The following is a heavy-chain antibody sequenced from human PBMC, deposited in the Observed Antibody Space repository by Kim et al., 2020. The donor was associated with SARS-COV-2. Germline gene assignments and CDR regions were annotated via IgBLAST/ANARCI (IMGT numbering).Heavy chain of an antibody. D-gene: IGHD3-22*01. CDR1: GGSISSYY. Sequence: SETLSLTCTVSGGSISSYYWSWIRQPPGKGLEWIGYIYYSGSTNYNPSLKSRVTISVDTSKNQFSLKLSSVTAADTAVYYCARGSLRPESYYYDSSGYQLMDVWGQGTTVTVSS. J-gene: IGHJ6*02. V-gene: IGHV4-59*01. CDR3: ARGSLRPESYYYDSSGYQLMDV. CDR2: IYYSGST.